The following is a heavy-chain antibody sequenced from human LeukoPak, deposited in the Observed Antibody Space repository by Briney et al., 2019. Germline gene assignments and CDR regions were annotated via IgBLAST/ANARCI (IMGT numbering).Heavy chain of an antibody. D-gene: IGHD6-19*01. CDR1: GFTFSSYS. Sequence: PGGSLRLSCAASGFTFSSYSMNWVRQAPGKGLEWVSSISSSSTYMYYADSVKGRFTISRDNAKNSLFLQMNSLRAEDTAVYYCVRRLIAVAGPLDYWGQGTLVTVSS. CDR2: ISSSSTYM. CDR3: VRRLIAVAGPLDY. J-gene: IGHJ4*02. V-gene: IGHV3-21*01.